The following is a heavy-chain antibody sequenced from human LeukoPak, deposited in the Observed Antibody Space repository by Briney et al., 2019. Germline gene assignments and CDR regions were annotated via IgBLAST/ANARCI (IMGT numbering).Heavy chain of an antibody. Sequence: ASVKASCKTSGYTFTSYYLHWVRQAPGQGLEWMGIINPSGGSTTYPQKFQGRVTMTRDPSTSTVYMELSSLRSEDTAVYYCARDARRGVELKAFDIWGQGTMVTVSS. D-gene: IGHD1-7*01. CDR3: ARDARRGVELKAFDI. J-gene: IGHJ3*02. CDR2: INPSGGST. V-gene: IGHV1-46*01. CDR1: GYTFTSYY.